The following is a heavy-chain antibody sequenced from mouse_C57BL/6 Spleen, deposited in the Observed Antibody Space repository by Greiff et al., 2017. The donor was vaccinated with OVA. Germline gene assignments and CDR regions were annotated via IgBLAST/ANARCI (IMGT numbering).Heavy chain of an antibody. CDR2: IYPGDGDT. J-gene: IGHJ4*01. Sequence: QVQLKQSGPELVKPGASVKISCKASGYAFSSSWMNWVKQRPGKGLEWIGRIYPGDGDTNYNGKFKGKATLTADKSSSTAYMQLSSLTSEDSAVYFCARPSTGPYAMDYWGQGTSVTVSS. D-gene: IGHD4-1*02. V-gene: IGHV1-82*01. CDR3: ARPSTGPYAMDY. CDR1: GYAFSSSW.